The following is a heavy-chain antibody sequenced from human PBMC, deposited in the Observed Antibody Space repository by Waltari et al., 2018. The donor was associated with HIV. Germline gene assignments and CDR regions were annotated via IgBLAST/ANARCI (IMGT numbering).Heavy chain of an antibody. CDR2: IIPILGIA. CDR3: ARDWVAGAFDY. CDR1: GGTFSSYT. V-gene: IGHV1-69*08. J-gene: IGHJ4*02. Sequence: QVQLVQSGAEVKKPGSPVKVACKATGGTFSSYTISWVRQAPGQGLEWMGRIIPILGIANYAQKFQGRVTITADKSTSTAYMELSSLRSEDTAVYYCARDWVAGAFDYWGQGTLVTVSS. D-gene: IGHD6-19*01.